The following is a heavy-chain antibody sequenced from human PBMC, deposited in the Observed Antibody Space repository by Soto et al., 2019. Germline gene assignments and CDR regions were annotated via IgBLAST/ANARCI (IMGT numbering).Heavy chain of an antibody. CDR2: IIPIFGTA. J-gene: IGHJ6*02. Sequence: QVQLVQSGAEVKKPGSSVKVSCKASGGTFSSYAISWVRQAPGQGLEWMGGIIPIFGTANYAQKFQGRVTITADESTSTASMELSSLRSEETGVYYCARHPGGRGYYYGMDVWGQGTTVTVSS. CDR1: GGTFSSYA. D-gene: IGHD2-15*01. V-gene: IGHV1-69*12. CDR3: ARHPGGRGYYYGMDV.